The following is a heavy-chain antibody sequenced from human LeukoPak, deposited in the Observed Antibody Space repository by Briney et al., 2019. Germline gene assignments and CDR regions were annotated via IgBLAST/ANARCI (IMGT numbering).Heavy chain of an antibody. J-gene: IGHJ4*02. CDR3: ARSTAGFDY. Sequence: GGSLRLSCAASGFTFSSHSMNWVRRAPGKGLEWVANINQDGSEKYYVDSVKGRFTISRDNAKNSLYLQMNSLRAEDTAVYYCARSTAGFDYWGQGTLVTVSS. V-gene: IGHV3-7*03. CDR2: INQDGSEK. CDR1: GFTFSSHS. D-gene: IGHD2-8*02.